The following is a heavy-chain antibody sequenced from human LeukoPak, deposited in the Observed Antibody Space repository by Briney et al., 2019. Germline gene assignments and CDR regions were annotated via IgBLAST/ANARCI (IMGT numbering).Heavy chain of an antibody. V-gene: IGHV3-21*01. CDR3: ARDPLIVVVPAAMPWFDP. J-gene: IGHJ5*02. CDR2: ISSSSSYI. Sequence: PGGSLTLSCAASGFTFSSYSMNWVRQAPGKGLEWVSSISSSSSYIYYADSVKGRFTISRDNAKNSLYLQMNSLRAEDTAVYYCARDPLIVVVPAAMPWFDPWGQGTLVTVSS. CDR1: GFTFSSYS. D-gene: IGHD2-2*01.